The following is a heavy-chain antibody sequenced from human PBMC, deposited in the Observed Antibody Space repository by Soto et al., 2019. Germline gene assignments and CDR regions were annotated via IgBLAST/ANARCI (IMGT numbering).Heavy chain of an antibody. D-gene: IGHD4-17*01. V-gene: IGHV1-69*12. CDR2: IIPVFGTA. Sequence: QVQLVQSGAEVKKPGSSVRVSCKASGGTLRNYGISWVRQAPGQGLEWMGGIIPVFGTANYAQKFQGRVTITADGSTSTVYMDVTSLRSENTAVYSCSRGDATTIVVTTDYGMDVWGQGTTVTVSS. CDR1: GGTLRNYG. CDR3: SRGDATTIVVTTDYGMDV. J-gene: IGHJ6*02.